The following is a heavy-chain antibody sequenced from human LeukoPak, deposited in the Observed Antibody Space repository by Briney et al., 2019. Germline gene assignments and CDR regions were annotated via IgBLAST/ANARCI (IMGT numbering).Heavy chain of an antibody. V-gene: IGHV4-4*07. CDR2: IYTSGST. CDR3: ARGNEYSSSSGGFDY. Sequence: SETLSLTCTVSGGSISSYYWSLIRQPAGKGLEWIGRIYTSGSTNYNPSLKSRVTMSVDTSKNQFSLKLSSVTAADTAVYYCARGNEYSSSSGGFDYWGQGTLVTVSS. D-gene: IGHD6-6*01. J-gene: IGHJ4*02. CDR1: GGSISSYY.